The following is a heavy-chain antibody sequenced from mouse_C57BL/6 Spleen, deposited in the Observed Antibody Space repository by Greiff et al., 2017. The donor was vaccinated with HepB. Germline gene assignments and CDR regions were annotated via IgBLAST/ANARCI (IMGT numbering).Heavy chain of an antibody. J-gene: IGHJ2*01. D-gene: IGHD1-1*01. V-gene: IGHV5-17*01. CDR1: GFTFSDYG. CDR3: EREDEYGSSYPMDD. CDR2: ISSGSSTI. Sequence: EVKLMESGGGLVKPGGSLKLSCAASGFTFSDYGMHWVRQAPEKGLEWVAYISSGSSTINYADTVKGRFTISRDNAKNTLFLKMTSLRSEDTAMYYCEREDEYGSSYPMDDWGQGTTLTVSS.